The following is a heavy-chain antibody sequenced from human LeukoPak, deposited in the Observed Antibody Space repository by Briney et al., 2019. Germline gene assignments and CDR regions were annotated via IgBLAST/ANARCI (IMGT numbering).Heavy chain of an antibody. CDR3: AREGYDYVWASDY. J-gene: IGHJ4*02. D-gene: IGHD3-16*01. CDR2: ISSSSSYI. Sequence: GTLRLSCAASRFTFYNAWMSWVRQAPGKGLEWVSSISSSSSYIYYADSVKGRFTISRDNAKNSLYLQMNSLRAEDTAVYYCAREGYDYVWASDYWGQGTLVTVSS. V-gene: IGHV3-21*01. CDR1: RFTFYNAW.